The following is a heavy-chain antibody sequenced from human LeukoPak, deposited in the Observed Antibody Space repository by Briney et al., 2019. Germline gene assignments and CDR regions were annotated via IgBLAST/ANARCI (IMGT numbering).Heavy chain of an antibody. CDR2: IYPGDSDT. V-gene: IGHV5-51*01. J-gene: IGHJ6*03. CDR3: ARLGCSSTSCYIQRHRNYYYYYIDV. CDR1: GYSFTSYW. D-gene: IGHD2-2*02. Sequence: GESLKISCKGPGYSFTSYWIGWVRQMPGKGLEGMGIIYPGDSDTRYSPSFQGQVTISADKSISTAYLQWSSLKASDTAMYYCARLGCSSTSCYIQRHRNYYYYYIDVWGKGTTVTVSS.